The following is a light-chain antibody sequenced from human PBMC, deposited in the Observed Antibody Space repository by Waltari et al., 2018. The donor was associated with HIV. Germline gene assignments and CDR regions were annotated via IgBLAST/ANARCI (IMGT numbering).Light chain of an antibody. CDR3: QHYNNWLLT. CDR2: GAS. CDR1: QRCSCN. Sequence: IVMTQSPATLSVSPGERATLSCRASQRCSCNLAWYQQKPGQAPRLLIYGASTRATGIPARFSGSGSGTEFTLTISSLQSEDFAVYYCQHYNNWLLTFGPGTKVDIK. V-gene: IGKV3-15*01. J-gene: IGKJ3*01.